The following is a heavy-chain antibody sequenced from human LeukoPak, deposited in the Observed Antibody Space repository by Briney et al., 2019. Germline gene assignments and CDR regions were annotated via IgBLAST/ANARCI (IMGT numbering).Heavy chain of an antibody. D-gene: IGHD4-17*01. CDR2: IYSGGST. V-gene: IGHV3-53*01. Sequence: GGSLRLSCAASGFTVSSNYMSWVRQAPGKGLERVSVIYSGGSTYYADSVKGRFTISRDNSKNTLYLQMNSLRAEDTAVYYCARDGNDYGDYEYFQHWGQGTLVTVSS. CDR1: GFTVSSNY. J-gene: IGHJ1*01. CDR3: ARDGNDYGDYEYFQH.